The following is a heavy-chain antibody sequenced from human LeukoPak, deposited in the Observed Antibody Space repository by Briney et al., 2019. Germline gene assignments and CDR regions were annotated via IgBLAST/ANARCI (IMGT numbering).Heavy chain of an antibody. CDR1: GGSFSGYY. V-gene: IGHV4-34*01. CDR2: INHSGST. J-gene: IGHJ4*02. Sequence: PSETLSLTCAVYGGSFSGYYWSWIRQPPGKGLEWIGEINHSGSTNYNPSLKSRVTISVDTSKNQFSLKLSSVTAADTAVYYCARRRVGSGWYKGVGHYFDYWGQGTLVTVSS. D-gene: IGHD6-19*01. CDR3: ARRRVGSGWYKGVGHYFDY.